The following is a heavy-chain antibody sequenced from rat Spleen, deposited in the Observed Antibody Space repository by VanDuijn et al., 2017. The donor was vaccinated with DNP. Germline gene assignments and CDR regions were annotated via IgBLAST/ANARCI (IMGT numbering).Heavy chain of an antibody. CDR1: GFTFSAYY. D-gene: IGHD1-6*01. Sequence: EVQVVESGGGLVQPGRSLKLSCAASGFTFSAYYMAWVRQAPAKGLEWVAYIGSPAYAPYYTDSVKGRFAISRDNAKSTLYLQMNSLRSEDTATYYCTTGYYGYWFTYWGQGTLVTVSS. CDR3: TTGYYGYWFTY. J-gene: IGHJ3*01. CDR2: IGSPAYAP. V-gene: IGHV5-27*01.